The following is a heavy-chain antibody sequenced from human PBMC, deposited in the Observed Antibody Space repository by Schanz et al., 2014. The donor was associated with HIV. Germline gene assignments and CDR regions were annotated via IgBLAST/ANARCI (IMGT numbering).Heavy chain of an antibody. Sequence: QMQLVQSGPEVKKPGTSVKVSCKASGFTFTSSAVQWVRQARGQRLEWIGWIVVGSGNTNYAQKFQERVTITRDMSTSTAYMELSSLRSEDTAVYYCARGRSGYCSGGSCPYGRYYFDYWGQGTLVTVSS. D-gene: IGHD2-15*01. CDR1: GFTFTSSA. CDR3: ARGRSGYCSGGSCPYGRYYFDY. CDR2: IVVGSGNT. V-gene: IGHV1-58*01. J-gene: IGHJ4*02.